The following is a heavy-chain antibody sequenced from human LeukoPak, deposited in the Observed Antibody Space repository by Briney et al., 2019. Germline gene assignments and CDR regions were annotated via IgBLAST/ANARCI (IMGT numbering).Heavy chain of an antibody. V-gene: IGHV4-34*01. D-gene: IGHD4-11*01. Sequence: SETLSLTCTVSGGSISSCYWSWIRQPPGEGLEWIGEINHSGSTNYNPSLKSRVTISVDTSKNQFSLKLSSVTAADTAVYYCARRVYSRVDYWGQGTLVTVSS. CDR1: GGSISSCY. CDR3: ARRVYSRVDY. CDR2: INHSGST. J-gene: IGHJ4*02.